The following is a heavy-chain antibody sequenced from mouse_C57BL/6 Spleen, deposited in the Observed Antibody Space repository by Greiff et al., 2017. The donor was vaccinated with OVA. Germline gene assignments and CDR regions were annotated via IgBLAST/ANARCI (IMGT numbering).Heavy chain of an antibody. CDR1: GYTFTDYY. V-gene: IGHV1-26*01. D-gene: IGHD3-2*02. Sequence: EVQLQQSGPELVKPGASVKISCKASGYTFTDYYMNWVKQSHGKSLEWIGDINPNNGGTSYNQKFKGKATLTVDKSSSTAYMELRSLTSEDSAVYYCAREATEYFDYWGQGTTLTVSS. CDR3: AREATEYFDY. J-gene: IGHJ2*01. CDR2: INPNNGGT.